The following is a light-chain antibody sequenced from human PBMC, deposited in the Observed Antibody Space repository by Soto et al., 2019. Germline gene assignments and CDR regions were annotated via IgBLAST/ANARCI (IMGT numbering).Light chain of an antibody. CDR2: DAS. CDR3: QQLNRYTIT. CDR1: QSISSW. Sequence: DIQMTQSPSTLSASVGYRVTITCRDSQSISSWLAWYQQTPGKAPKLLIYDASSLESGVPSRVSGRGACTEFTLTISSLQPADFETYDCQQLNRYTITFGPGTRLEIK. J-gene: IGKJ5*01. V-gene: IGKV1-5*01.